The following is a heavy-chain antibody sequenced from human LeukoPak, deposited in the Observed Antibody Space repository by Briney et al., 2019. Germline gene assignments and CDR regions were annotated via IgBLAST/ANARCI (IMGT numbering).Heavy chain of an antibody. V-gene: IGHV4-38-2*02. CDR1: GGSISSYY. J-gene: IGHJ4*02. CDR2: IYQSGNS. CDR3: ARSPSRYNWNFDY. Sequence: PSETLSLTCTVSGGSISSYYWGWIRQPPGKGLEWIGSIYQSGNSYQKSSLKSRLTLSVDTSKNHFSLKVRSVTAADTAVYYCARSPSRYNWNFDYRGQGILVIVSS. D-gene: IGHD1-20*01.